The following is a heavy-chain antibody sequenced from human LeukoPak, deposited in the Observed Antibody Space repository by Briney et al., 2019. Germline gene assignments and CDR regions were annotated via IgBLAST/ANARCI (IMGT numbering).Heavy chain of an antibody. Sequence: PSETLSLTCTVSGGSISSYYWSWILQPAGKGLEWIGRIYTSGSTNYNPSLKSRVTISVDKSKNQFSLKLSSVTAADTAVYYCARETPVRPFDYWGQGTLVTVSS. CDR1: GGSISSYY. J-gene: IGHJ4*02. V-gene: IGHV4-4*07. CDR3: ARETPVRPFDY. CDR2: IYTSGST. D-gene: IGHD2-8*01.